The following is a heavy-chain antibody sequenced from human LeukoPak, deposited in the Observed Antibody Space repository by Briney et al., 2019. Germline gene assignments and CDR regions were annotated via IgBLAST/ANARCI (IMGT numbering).Heavy chain of an antibody. D-gene: IGHD3-3*02. J-gene: IGHJ4*02. CDR2: IYYSGST. CDR3: ATFSLRDYFDY. Sequence: SETLSLTCTVSGGSISSYYWSWIRQPPGKGLEWIGYIYYSGSTNYNPSLKSRVTISVDTSKNQFSLKLSSVTAADTAVYYCATFSLRDYFDYWGQGTLVTVSS. CDR1: GGSISSYY. V-gene: IGHV4-59*12.